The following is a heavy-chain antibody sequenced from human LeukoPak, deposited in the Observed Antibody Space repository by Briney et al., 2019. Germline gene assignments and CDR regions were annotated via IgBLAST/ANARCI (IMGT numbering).Heavy chain of an antibody. J-gene: IGHJ4*02. V-gene: IGHV3-30-3*01. Sequence: GGSLRLSCAASGFTFSSYAMHWVRQAPGKGLEWVAVISYDGSNKYYADSVKGRFTISRDNSKNTLYLQMNSLRAEDTAVYYCARERTTGNSFDYWGQGTLVTVSS. CDR3: ARERTTGNSFDY. CDR2: ISYDGSNK. CDR1: GFTFSSYA. D-gene: IGHD1-1*01.